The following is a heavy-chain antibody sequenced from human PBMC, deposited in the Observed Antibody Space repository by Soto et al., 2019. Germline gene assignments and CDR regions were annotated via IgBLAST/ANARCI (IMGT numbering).Heavy chain of an antibody. CDR1: GFTFSNYA. CDR2: ISGDSGST. V-gene: IGHV3-23*01. J-gene: IGHJ4*02. D-gene: IGHD6-19*01. CDR3: SKGIELAGTLNHDY. Sequence: EVHLLDSGGGLVQPGGSLRLSCASSGFTFSNYAMSWVRQAPGKGLEWVSAISGDSGSTFYADSVKGRFTISRDNYKNTVYLQLNSMRAEDTDVYYCSKGIELAGTLNHDYWGQGTLVTVSS.